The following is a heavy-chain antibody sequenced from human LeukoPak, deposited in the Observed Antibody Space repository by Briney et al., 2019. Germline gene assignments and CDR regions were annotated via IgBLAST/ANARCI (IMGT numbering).Heavy chain of an antibody. V-gene: IGHV4-38-2*02. J-gene: IGHJ3*01. CDR2: IYHSGVN. CDR3: PVYWGEFWNGYYGQCAFEV. D-gene: IGHD3/OR15-3a*01. Sequence: SETLSLTCSVSGYSISGDYFRGRIRQAPGKGPEGSGSIYHSGVNYYSPSLKSRVALSVHTSKPQFSVSASAVTAADTPVFFCPVYWGEFWNGYYGQCAFEVWGQGTMVTVSS. CDR1: GYSISGDYF.